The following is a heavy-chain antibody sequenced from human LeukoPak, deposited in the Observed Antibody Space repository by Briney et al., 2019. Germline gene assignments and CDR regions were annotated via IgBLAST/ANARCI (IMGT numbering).Heavy chain of an antibody. V-gene: IGHV5-51*01. D-gene: IGHD3-22*01. J-gene: IGHJ4*02. CDR1: GYSFSSYW. CDR3: ARRPANYYDISGYAVLDY. Sequence: GESLKISCKGSGYSFSSYWIAWVRQMPGKGLEWMGIIFPDDFDTRYSPSFQGQVTISVDKSIGTAYLQWSSLKASDTAMYYCARRPANYYDISGYAVLDYWGQGTLVTVS. CDR2: IFPDDFDT.